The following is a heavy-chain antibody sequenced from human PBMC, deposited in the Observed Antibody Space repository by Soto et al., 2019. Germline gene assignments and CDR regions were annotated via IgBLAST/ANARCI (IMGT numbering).Heavy chain of an antibody. D-gene: IGHD3-10*01. CDR1: GGSINSYW. CDR2: VYSSGTT. J-gene: IGHJ4*02. V-gene: IGHV4-4*07. Sequence: PSETLSLTCSVSGGSINSYWWSWIRPLAGKGLEWIGRVYSSGTTDYNPSLNSRATLSVETSKNQFSLKLSTVTAADTAVYYCARDIGSYAYGEGYWGQGIQVTVSS. CDR3: ARDIGSYAYGEGY.